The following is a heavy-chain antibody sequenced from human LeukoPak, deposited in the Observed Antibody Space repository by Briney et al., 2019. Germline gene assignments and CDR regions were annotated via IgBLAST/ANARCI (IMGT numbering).Heavy chain of an antibody. V-gene: IGHV4-59*11. Sequence: SETLSLTCTVSGGSISSHYWSWIRHPPGKGLEWIGYIYYSGSTNYNPSLKSRVPISVDTSQNQSSLKLSSVTAADTAVYCGARFWGGSKFDYWGQGTLVTVSS. CDR1: GGSISSHY. CDR2: IYYSGST. CDR3: ARFWGGSKFDY. D-gene: IGHD3-3*01. J-gene: IGHJ4*02.